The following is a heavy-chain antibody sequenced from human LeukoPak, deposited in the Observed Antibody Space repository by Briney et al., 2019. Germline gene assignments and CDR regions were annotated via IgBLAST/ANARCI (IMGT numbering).Heavy chain of an antibody. CDR1: GFTVSSNY. CDR2: ISYDGSNK. D-gene: IGHD2-2*01. CDR3: ARDGLLGYCSSTSCPTPTFDY. J-gene: IGHJ4*02. Sequence: QPGGSLRLSCAASGFTVSSNYMSWVRQAPGKGLEWVAVISYDGSNKYYADSVKGRFTISRDNSKNTLYLQMNSLRAEDTAVYYCARDGLLGYCSSTSCPTPTFDYWGQGTLVTVSS. V-gene: IGHV3-30-3*01.